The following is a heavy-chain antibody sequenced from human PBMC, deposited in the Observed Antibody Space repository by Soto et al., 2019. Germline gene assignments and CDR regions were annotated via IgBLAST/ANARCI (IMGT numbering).Heavy chain of an antibody. J-gene: IGHJ4*02. Sequence: EVQLLESGGGLVQPGGSLRLSCAASGFTFSTYAISWVRQEPRKGLEWVSCIGGTGGTTYYADSMKARFTSTRDNSKYTLYPRTNSLRAEDTAVYYCATEWRGWGFFNSWGQGTLVTFSA. D-gene: IGHD7-27*01. CDR2: IGGTGGTT. CDR1: GFTFSTYA. CDR3: ATEWRGWGFFNS. V-gene: IGHV3-23*01.